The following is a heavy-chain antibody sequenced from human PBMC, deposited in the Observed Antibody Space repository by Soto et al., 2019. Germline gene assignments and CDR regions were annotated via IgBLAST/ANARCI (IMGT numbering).Heavy chain of an antibody. D-gene: IGHD3-10*01. J-gene: IGHJ4*02. CDR3: ARALPVIHTDY. V-gene: IGHV3-74*01. CDR1: GFTFSSYW. CDR2: INSGGSST. Sequence: PGGSLRLSCAACGFTFSSYWMHWVRQAPGKGLVWVSRINSGGSSTSYADSVKGRFTISRDNAKNTLYLQMNSLRAEDTAVYYCARALPVIHTDYWGQGTLVTVSS.